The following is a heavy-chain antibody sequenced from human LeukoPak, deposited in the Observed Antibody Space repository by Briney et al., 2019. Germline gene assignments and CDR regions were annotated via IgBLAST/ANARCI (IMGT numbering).Heavy chain of an antibody. J-gene: IGHJ6*03. V-gene: IGHV3-21*01. D-gene: IGHD3-3*01. CDR3: ARGTSYYDFWSGPVTTNMDV. CDR1: GFTFSSYS. CDR2: ISSSSSYI. Sequence: PGGSLRLSCAASGFTFSSYSMNWVRQAPGKGLEWVSSISSSSSYIYYADSVKGRFTISRDNAKNSLYLQMNSLRAEDTAVYYCARGTSYYDFWSGPVTTNMDVWGKGTTVTVSS.